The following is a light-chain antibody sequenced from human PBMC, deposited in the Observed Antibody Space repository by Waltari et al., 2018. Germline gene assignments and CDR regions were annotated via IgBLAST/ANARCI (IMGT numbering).Light chain of an antibody. J-gene: IGLJ2*01. CDR3: QAWDSSTYHVV. Sequence: SYELTQPPSVSVSPGQTASITCSGDKLGDKYACWYKQKPGQSPVVVLYQDTKRPSGIPERFSGSNSGNTATLTIGGTQAMDEADYYCQAWDSSTYHVVFGGGTKLTVL. V-gene: IGLV3-1*01. CDR1: KLGDKY. CDR2: QDT.